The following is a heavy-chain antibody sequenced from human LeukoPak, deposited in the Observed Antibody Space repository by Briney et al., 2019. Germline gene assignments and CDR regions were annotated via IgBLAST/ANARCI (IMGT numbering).Heavy chain of an antibody. D-gene: IGHD2-2*01. J-gene: IGHJ3*02. CDR1: VFSFTTYR. V-gene: IGHV3-48*02. CDR2: ISSTTSDT. CDR3: AREDSVGASDT. Sequence: PGGSLRLSCAASVFSFTTYRMNSGRQAPEKGLERVSYISSTTSDTYYADSLKGRFTISRDNAKNSLYLQMNSLRDGDTAVYYCAREDSVGASDTWGQGTMVAVSS.